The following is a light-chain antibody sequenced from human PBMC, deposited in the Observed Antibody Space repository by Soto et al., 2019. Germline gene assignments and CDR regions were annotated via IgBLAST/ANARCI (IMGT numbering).Light chain of an antibody. Sequence: QSVLTQPPSVSGAPGQRVTISCTGSSSNIGAGYDVHWYQQLPGTAPKLLIYGNSNRPSGVPDRFSGSKSGTSASLAITGLQAEDEADYYCQSCDSSLSVIFGTGTKVTV. V-gene: IGLV1-40*01. CDR2: GNS. J-gene: IGLJ1*01. CDR3: QSCDSSLSVI. CDR1: SSNIGAGYD.